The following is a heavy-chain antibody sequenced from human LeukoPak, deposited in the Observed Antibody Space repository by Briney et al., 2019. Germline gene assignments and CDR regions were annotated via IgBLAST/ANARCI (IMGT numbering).Heavy chain of an antibody. CDR1: GESISGFY. CDR3: ARDRGGYYYMDV. CDR2: IYYSGST. Sequence: SETLSLTCTVSGESISGFYWTWIRQPPGKGLEWIGYIYYSGSTNYNPSLKSRVTMSVDTSKNQFSLKLSSVTAADTAVYYCARDRGGYYYMDVWGKGTTVTISS. V-gene: IGHV4-59*12. J-gene: IGHJ6*03. D-gene: IGHD3-10*01.